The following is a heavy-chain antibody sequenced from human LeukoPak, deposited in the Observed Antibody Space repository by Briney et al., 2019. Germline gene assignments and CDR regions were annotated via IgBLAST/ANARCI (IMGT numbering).Heavy chain of an antibody. Sequence: PGESLKISCKGSGYSFTSYWIGWVRQMPGKGLEWMGIIYPGDSDTRYSPSFQGQVTISADKSISTAYLQWSSLKASDTAMYYCARGPYYDFWGGPMGAFDIWGQGTMVTVSS. J-gene: IGHJ3*02. CDR3: ARGPYYDFWGGPMGAFDI. CDR1: GYSFTSYW. V-gene: IGHV5-51*03. D-gene: IGHD3-3*01. CDR2: IYPGDSDT.